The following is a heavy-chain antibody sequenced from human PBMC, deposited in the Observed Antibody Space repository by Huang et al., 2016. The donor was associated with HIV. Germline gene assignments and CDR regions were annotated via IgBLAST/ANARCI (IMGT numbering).Heavy chain of an antibody. V-gene: IGHV5-51*03. CDR2: IYPVDSDT. J-gene: IGHJ4*02. D-gene: IGHD5-18*01. Sequence: EVQLVQSGAEVKKPGESLKISCKGSGFSFTNYWIGWVRQMTGKGLEWMVIIYPVDSDTTDSPSFRGQVTSAADKSINTAYLQWNSLKASDSAMYYCARPLLGYSNGYYFDYWGQGTLVTVSS. CDR3: ARPLLGYSNGYYFDY. CDR1: GFSFTNYW.